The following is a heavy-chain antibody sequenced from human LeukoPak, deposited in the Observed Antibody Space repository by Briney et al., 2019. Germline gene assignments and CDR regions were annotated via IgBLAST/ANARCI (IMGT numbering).Heavy chain of an antibody. D-gene: IGHD2-2*01. J-gene: IGHJ4*02. CDR3: ARGAVPYCSSTSCLFDY. V-gene: IGHV1-69*05. CDR1: GGTFSSYA. CDR2: IIPIFGTA. Sequence: SVKVSCKASGGTFSSYAISWVRQAPGQGLEWMGGIIPIFGTANYAQKFQGRVTITTDESTSTAYMELSSLRSEDTAVYYCARGAVPYCSSTSCLFDYWGQGTLVTVYS.